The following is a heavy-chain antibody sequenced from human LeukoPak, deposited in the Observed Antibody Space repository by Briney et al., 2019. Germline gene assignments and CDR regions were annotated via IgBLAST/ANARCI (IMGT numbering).Heavy chain of an antibody. V-gene: IGHV1-18*01. CDR1: GYTFTNYG. D-gene: IGHD3-10*01. Sequence: ASVKVSCKTSGYTFTNYGLIWVRQAPGQGLEWMAWISPYNGYTNYAQKLLGRVTVTTDTSTRTTYMELRNLRSDDTAIYYCARSQVVMVRGPNFDYWGQGSLVTVSS. CDR3: ARSQVVMVRGPNFDY. J-gene: IGHJ4*02. CDR2: ISPYNGYT.